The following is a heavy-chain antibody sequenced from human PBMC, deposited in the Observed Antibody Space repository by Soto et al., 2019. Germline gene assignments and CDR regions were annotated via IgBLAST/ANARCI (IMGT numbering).Heavy chain of an antibody. Sequence: QVQLVQSGAEVKKTGASVKVSCKASGYTFTSYDINWVRQATGQGLEWMGWMNPNSGNTGYAQKFQGRVTMTRNTSISTAYMELSSLRSEDTAVYYCARGPHLGELSLNDAFDIWGQGTMVTVSS. J-gene: IGHJ3*02. D-gene: IGHD3-16*02. CDR3: ARGPHLGELSLNDAFDI. CDR1: GYTFTSYD. CDR2: MNPNSGNT. V-gene: IGHV1-8*01.